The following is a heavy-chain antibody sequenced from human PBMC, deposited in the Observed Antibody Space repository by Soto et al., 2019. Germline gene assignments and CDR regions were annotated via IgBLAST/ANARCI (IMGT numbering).Heavy chain of an antibody. Sequence: GGALRLSCAASGFTFDEYAMHWVRQAPGKGLEWVSGISWNSGSIGYADSVKARFTMSRDNAKNFLYLQMNSLRAEDTALYFCAKDISGRGSYYYYHGMDVWGQGTTVTVSS. V-gene: IGHV3-9*01. CDR3: AKDISGRGSYYYYHGMDV. CDR2: ISWNSGSI. D-gene: IGHD3-16*01. CDR1: GFTFDEYA. J-gene: IGHJ6*02.